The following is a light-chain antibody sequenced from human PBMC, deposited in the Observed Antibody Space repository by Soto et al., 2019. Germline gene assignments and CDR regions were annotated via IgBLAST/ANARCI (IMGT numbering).Light chain of an antibody. CDR3: QQYNSYPLT. CDR2: AAS. J-gene: IGKJ1*01. Sequence: AIRMTQSPSSFSASTGDRVTITCRASQGISSYLAWYQQKPGKAPRLLIYAASTLPSGIPSRFSGSGSGTDFTLTINRLQSEDFATYYCQQYNSYPLTFGEGTKVEVK. V-gene: IGKV1-8*01. CDR1: QGISSY.